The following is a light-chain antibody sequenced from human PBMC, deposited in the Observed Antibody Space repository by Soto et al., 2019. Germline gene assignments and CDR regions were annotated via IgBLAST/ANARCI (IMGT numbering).Light chain of an antibody. J-gene: IGKJ1*01. Sequence: DIQMTQSPSFVSASVGARVTITCRASQDISSWVAWYQQKPGKAPKLLIYSASSLQSGVPSRFSGSGSGTVFTLTITNLQPEDFAAYYCQQADIVPWTFGQGTRVEIK. V-gene: IGKV1-12*01. CDR3: QQADIVPWT. CDR2: SAS. CDR1: QDISSW.